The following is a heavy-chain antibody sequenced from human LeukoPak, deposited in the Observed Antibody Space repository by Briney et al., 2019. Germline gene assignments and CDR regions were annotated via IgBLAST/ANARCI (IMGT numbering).Heavy chain of an antibody. CDR2: IYYSGST. V-gene: IGHV4-59*01. J-gene: IGHJ6*03. CDR1: GGSISSYY. Sequence: SETLSLTCTVSGGSISSYYWSWIRQPPGKGLEWIGCIYYSGSTNYNPSLKSRVTISVDTSKNQFSLKLSSVTAADTAVYYCASSGIAVAGLLYYYMDVWGKGTTVTVSS. CDR3: ASSGIAVAGLLYYYMDV. D-gene: IGHD6-19*01.